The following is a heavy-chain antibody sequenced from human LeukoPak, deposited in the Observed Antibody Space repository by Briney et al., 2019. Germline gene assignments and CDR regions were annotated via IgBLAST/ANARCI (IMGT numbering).Heavy chain of an antibody. CDR1: GASISSGGHY. J-gene: IGHJ4*02. Sequence: SETLSLTCTVSGASISSGGHYWSWIRQHPGKGLEWIGYIYYSGSTYYNPSLKSRVTISLDTSKNQFSLKLSSVTAADTAVYYCARGRLGDNFDYWGQGTLVTVSS. V-gene: IGHV4-31*03. CDR3: ARGRLGDNFDY. D-gene: IGHD1-26*01. CDR2: IYYSGST.